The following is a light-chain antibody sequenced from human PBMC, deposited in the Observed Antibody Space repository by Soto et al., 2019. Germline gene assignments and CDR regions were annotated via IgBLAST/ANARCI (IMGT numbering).Light chain of an antibody. CDR1: QGISSS. CDR3: QELNSYPFT. J-gene: IGKJ5*01. V-gene: IGKV1-9*01. CDR2: EAS. Sequence: DIQMNQSLSSLSASVGDRVTITCRASQGISSSLAWYQQEPGKAPKLLIYEASTLQSGVPSRFSGRGSGTDFTLTICCLQPEDFATYYCQELNSYPFTFGQGGRLEVK.